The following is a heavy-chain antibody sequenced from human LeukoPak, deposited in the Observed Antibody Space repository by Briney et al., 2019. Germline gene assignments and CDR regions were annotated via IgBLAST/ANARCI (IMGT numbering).Heavy chain of an antibody. Sequence: PGGSLRLSCAASGFTFSSYAMSWVRQAPGKGLEWVSYISSSSTGTIYYADSVKGRFTISRDNAENSVYLQMNSLRAEDTAVYYCARARSRTSMDVWGKGTTVTVSS. D-gene: IGHD3-10*01. CDR3: ARARSRTSMDV. CDR2: ISSSSTGTI. CDR1: GFTFSSYA. V-gene: IGHV3-48*01. J-gene: IGHJ6*03.